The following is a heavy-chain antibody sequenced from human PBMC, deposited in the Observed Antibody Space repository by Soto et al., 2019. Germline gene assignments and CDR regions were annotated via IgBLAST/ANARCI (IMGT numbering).Heavy chain of an antibody. Sequence: QVQLVESGGTVVQPGTSLRLSCVASGFTFSNYGMRWARQAPGKGLEWVAYLQYDGTYIHYSDSVQGRFTISRDNSRNTLYLQMNSLRAEDTALYYCARNPRPTYGDYADYWGQGTLVTVSS. CDR3: ARNPRPTYGDYADY. D-gene: IGHD4-17*01. CDR1: GFTFSNYG. J-gene: IGHJ4*02. V-gene: IGHV3-33*05. CDR2: LQYDGTYI.